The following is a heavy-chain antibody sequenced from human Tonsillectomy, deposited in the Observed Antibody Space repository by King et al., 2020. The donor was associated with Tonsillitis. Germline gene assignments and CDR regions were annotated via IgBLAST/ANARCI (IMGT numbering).Heavy chain of an antibody. Sequence: VQLVQSGGGLVQPGRSLRLSCTASGFTFGDYAMSWVRQAPGKGLEWVGFIRSKAYGGTTEYAASVKGRFTISRDDSKSIAYLQMNSLKTEDTAGYYCTRVRYGGNSYFDYWGQGTLVTVSS. V-gene: IGHV3-49*04. D-gene: IGHD4-23*01. CDR1: GFTFGDYA. CDR2: IRSKAYGGTT. CDR3: TRVRYGGNSYFDY. J-gene: IGHJ4*02.